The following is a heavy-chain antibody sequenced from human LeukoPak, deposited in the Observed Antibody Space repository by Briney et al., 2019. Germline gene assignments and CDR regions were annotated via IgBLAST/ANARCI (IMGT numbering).Heavy chain of an antibody. Sequence: GGSLRLSCAASGFTFSTYAMSWVRQAPGKGLEWVSAISGSGGSTYYADSVRGRFTISRDNSKNTLYLQMNSLRAEDTAVYYCAKDGAWLRFDDWGQGILVTVSS. CDR1: GFTFSTYA. CDR2: ISGSGGST. J-gene: IGHJ4*02. V-gene: IGHV3-23*01. CDR3: AKDGAWLRFDD. D-gene: IGHD5-12*01.